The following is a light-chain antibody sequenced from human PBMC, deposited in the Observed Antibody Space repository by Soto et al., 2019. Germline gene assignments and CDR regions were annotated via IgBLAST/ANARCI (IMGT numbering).Light chain of an antibody. CDR3: QQYGSSPLT. V-gene: IGKV3-20*01. Sequence: DIVLTQSPGTLSLSPGERATLSCRASQSVSSSYLAWYQQKPGQAPRLLIYGASSRATGIPDRFSGSGSRTDFTLTISRLEPEDFAVYYCQQYGSSPLTFGGGPKVDIK. CDR2: GAS. J-gene: IGKJ4*01. CDR1: QSVSSSY.